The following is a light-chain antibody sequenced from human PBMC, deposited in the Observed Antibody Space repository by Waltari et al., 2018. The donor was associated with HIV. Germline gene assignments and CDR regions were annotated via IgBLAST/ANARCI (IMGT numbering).Light chain of an antibody. CDR3: ASWDDSLNGYV. J-gene: IGLJ1*01. CDR2: SNS. CDR1: NSNIGSNI. V-gene: IGLV1-44*01. Sequence: QSVLTQPPSASGTPGQRVTISCSGSNSNIGSNIINWYQQLPGTAPKLLIYSNSPRPSVVPDRFAGSKSGTSASLAISGLQSEDEADYYCASWDDSLNGYVFGTGTKVTVL.